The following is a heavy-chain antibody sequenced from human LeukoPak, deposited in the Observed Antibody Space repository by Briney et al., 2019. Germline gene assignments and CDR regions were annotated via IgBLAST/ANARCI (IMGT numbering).Heavy chain of an antibody. D-gene: IGHD4-11*01. CDR2: ISSSSYI. V-gene: IGHV3-21*01. J-gene: IGHJ5*02. CDR1: GFTFSSYS. CDR3: ARDRLTTVTSWFDP. Sequence: GGSLRLSCAASGFTFSSYSMNWVRQAPGKGLEWVSSISSSSYIYYADSVKGRFTISRDNAKNSLYLQMNSLRAEDTAVYYCARDRLTTVTSWFDPWGQGTLVTVSS.